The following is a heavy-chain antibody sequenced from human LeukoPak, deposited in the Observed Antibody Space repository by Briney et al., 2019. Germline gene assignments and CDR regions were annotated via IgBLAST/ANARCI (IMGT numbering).Heavy chain of an antibody. Sequence: PGGSLRLSCAASGFTFSSYSMNWVRQAPGKGLEWVSSISSSSSYIYYADSVKGRFTISRDNAKNSLYLQMNSLRAEDTAVYYCARDFGSGSPVDYWGQGTLVTVSS. CDR1: GFTFSSYS. D-gene: IGHD3-10*01. CDR2: ISSSSSYI. J-gene: IGHJ4*02. V-gene: IGHV3-21*01. CDR3: ARDFGSGSPVDY.